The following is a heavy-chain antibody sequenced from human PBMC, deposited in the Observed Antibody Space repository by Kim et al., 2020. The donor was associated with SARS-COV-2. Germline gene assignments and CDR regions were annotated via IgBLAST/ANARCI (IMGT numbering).Heavy chain of an antibody. CDR2: IWYDGTNK. V-gene: IGHV3-33*01. D-gene: IGHD2-15*01. CDR1: GFTFSHYG. Sequence: GSLRLSCAASGFTFSHYGMHWVRQAPGKVLEWMAVIWYDGTNKNYGDSVKGRFTISRDNSKNTLYLQMDSLRAEDTAVYYCAREWSGGSSSPFDSWGPGPLVPVSP. CDR3: AREWSGGSSSPFDS. J-gene: IGHJ4*02.